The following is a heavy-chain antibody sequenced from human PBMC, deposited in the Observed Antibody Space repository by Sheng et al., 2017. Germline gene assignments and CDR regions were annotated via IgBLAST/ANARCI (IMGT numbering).Heavy chain of an antibody. Sequence: QLQLQESGPGLVKSSETLSLTCTVSGGSISSSPYCCGWIRQPPGKGLEWIGXVCYNGRTYYKPSLKSRVTISVDTSNNHFSLKLSSVTAADTAVYYCAREVHSQPDYWGQGTLVTVSS. CDR1: GGSISSSPYC. V-gene: IGHV4-39*02. D-gene: IGHD4-4*01. CDR3: AREVHSQPDY. J-gene: IGHJ4*02. CDR2: VCYNGRT.